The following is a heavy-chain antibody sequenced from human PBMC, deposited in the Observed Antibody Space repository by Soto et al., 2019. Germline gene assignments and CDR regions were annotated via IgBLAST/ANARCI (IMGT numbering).Heavy chain of an antibody. CDR3: GKERGFGMDV. J-gene: IGHJ6*02. CDR1: GFTFSSYS. CDR2: ISSSSSYI. V-gene: IGHV3-21*01. Sequence: EVQLVESGGGLVKPGGSLRLSCAASGFTFSSYSMYWVRQAPGKGLEWVSSISSSSSYIYYADSVKGRFTISRDNAKNSLYLQMNSLRAEDTAVYYCGKERGFGMDVWGQGTTVTVSS.